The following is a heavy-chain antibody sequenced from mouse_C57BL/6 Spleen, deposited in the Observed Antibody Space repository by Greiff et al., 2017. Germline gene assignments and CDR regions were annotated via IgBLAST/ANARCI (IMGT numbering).Heavy chain of an antibody. CDR2: INPNNGGT. J-gene: IGHJ2*01. V-gene: IGHV1-26*01. CDR3: ARITTVVAGFDY. D-gene: IGHD1-1*01. Sequence: VQLQQSGPELVKPGASVKISCKASGYTFTDYYMNWVKQSHGKSLEWIGDINPNNGGTSYNQKFKGKATLTVDKSSSTAYMELRSLTSEDSAVYYCARITTVVAGFDYWGQGTTLTVSS. CDR1: GYTFTDYY.